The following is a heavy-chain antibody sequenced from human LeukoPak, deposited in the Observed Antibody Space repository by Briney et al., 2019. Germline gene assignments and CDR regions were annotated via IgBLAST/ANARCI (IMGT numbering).Heavy chain of an antibody. J-gene: IGHJ4*02. V-gene: IGHV1-2*02. D-gene: IGHD3-3*01. Sequence: SVKVSCKASGYTFTGYYIHWVRQAPGQGLEWMGWINSNSGSTNPAQKFQGRVTMTRVTSIRTAYMELSSLNSDDTAVYYCARSEFLEWSMAPGFDYWGQGTLVTVSS. CDR3: ARSEFLEWSMAPGFDY. CDR2: INSNSGST. CDR1: GYTFTGYY.